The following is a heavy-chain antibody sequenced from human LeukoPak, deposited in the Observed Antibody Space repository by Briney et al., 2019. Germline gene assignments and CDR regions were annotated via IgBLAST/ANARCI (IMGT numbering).Heavy chain of an antibody. J-gene: IGHJ5*02. CDR2: IIPIFGTA. Sequence: SVKVSCNASGATFTSYAISWMRQAPGPGLELVGGIIPIFGTANYAQKFQGRVTITADESTSKAYMELSSLRSEDTAVYYCARRVVTHNRVYNWFDPWGKGTLVTVSS. CDR3: ARRVVTHNRVYNWFDP. CDR1: GATFTSYA. D-gene: IGHD1-14*01. V-gene: IGHV1-69*01.